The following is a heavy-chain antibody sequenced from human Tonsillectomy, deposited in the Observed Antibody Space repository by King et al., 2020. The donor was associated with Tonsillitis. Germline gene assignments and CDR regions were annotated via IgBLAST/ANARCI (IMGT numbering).Heavy chain of an antibody. CDR2: LFYSGST. CDR1: GGSISSGDYY. Sequence: VQLQESGPGLVKPSQTLSLTCTVSGGSISSGDYYGTWIRQPPGKGLEYICYLFYSGSTYYNPPLRSRVTISVDTSKNQFSRKLGSGTAADTAVYYCARDSSINFFDNWGQGTLVTVSS. CDR3: ARDSSINFFDN. V-gene: IGHV4-30-4*01. J-gene: IGHJ4*02. D-gene: IGHD2-2*01.